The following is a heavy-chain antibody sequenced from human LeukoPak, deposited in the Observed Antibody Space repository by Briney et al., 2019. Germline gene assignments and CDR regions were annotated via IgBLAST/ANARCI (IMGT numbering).Heavy chain of an antibody. V-gene: IGHV4-39*07. CDR1: GGSISSSSYY. J-gene: IGHJ4*02. Sequence: SETLSLTCAVSGGSISSSSYYWGWIRQPPGKGLEWIGSIYHSGSTYYNPSLKSRVTISVDTSKNQFSLKLSSVTAADTAVYYCAGDWISDYGDYVGKRPYGYWGQGTLVTVSS. CDR2: IYHSGST. CDR3: AGDWISDYGDYVGKRPYGY. D-gene: IGHD4-17*01.